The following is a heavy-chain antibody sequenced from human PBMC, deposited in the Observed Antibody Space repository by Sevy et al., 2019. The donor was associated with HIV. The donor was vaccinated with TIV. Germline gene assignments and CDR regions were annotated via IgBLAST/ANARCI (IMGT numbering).Heavy chain of an antibody. CDR3: ARLRRIRIFGVPSHEHSRRSPPGLGWFDP. CDR1: GGSFSGYY. CDR2: INHSGST. J-gene: IGHJ5*02. V-gene: IGHV4-34*01. D-gene: IGHD3-3*01. Sequence: SETLSLTCAVYGGSFSGYYWSWIRRPPGKGLEWIGEINHSGSTNYNPSLRRRVTISVDTSENQFSLKLSSVTAADTAVYYCARLRRIRIFGVPSHEHSRRSPPGLGWFDPWGQGTLVTVSS.